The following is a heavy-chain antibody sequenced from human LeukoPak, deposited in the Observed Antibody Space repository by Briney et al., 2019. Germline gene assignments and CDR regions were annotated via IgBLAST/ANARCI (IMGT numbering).Heavy chain of an antibody. D-gene: IGHD3-9*01. Sequence: PGGSLRLSCAASGISFSSYGMHWVRQAPGKGLEWVTFIWYDASNKYYAESVKGRFTISRDNSRNTLFLQMNSLRAEDMAVYYCARALGDIWAHFDYWGQGTLVTVSS. J-gene: IGHJ4*02. CDR2: IWYDASNK. CDR3: ARALGDIWAHFDY. V-gene: IGHV3-33*01. CDR1: GISFSSYG.